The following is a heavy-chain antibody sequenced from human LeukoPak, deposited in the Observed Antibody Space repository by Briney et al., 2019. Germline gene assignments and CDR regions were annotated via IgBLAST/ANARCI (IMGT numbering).Heavy chain of an antibody. CDR1: GYRFANYW. D-gene: IGHD3-22*01. V-gene: IGHV5-51*01. Sequence: GESLKISCKGSGYRFANYWIGWVRQMPGKGLELMGIIYPGDSDTRYSPFSQGHVTISADKSISTAFLQWSSLQASDTAMYYCARLGGNYYDISGYYPADYWGQGTLVPVSS. CDR3: ARLGGNYYDISGYYPADY. J-gene: IGHJ4*02. CDR2: IYPGDSDT.